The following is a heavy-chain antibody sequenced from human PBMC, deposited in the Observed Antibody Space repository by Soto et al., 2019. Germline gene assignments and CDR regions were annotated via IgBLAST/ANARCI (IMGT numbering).Heavy chain of an antibody. CDR3: ARSYSTLTPFDY. CDR2: IYMSGST. Sequence: PSETLSLTCTVSGGSITSYYWSWIRQPAGKGLEWIGRIYMSGSTNYNPSLKSRVTMSVDTSKNQFSLKLNSVTAADTAVYFCARSYSTLTPFDYWGQGTLVTVSS. V-gene: IGHV4-4*07. CDR1: GGSITSYY. J-gene: IGHJ4*02. D-gene: IGHD6-13*01.